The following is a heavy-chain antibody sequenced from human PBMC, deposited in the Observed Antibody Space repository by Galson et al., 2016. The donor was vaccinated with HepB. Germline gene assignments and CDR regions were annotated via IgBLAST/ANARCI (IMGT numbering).Heavy chain of an antibody. CDR2: ISDSGGST. Sequence: SLRLSCAASGFTFSTYAMSWVRQAPGKGLEWVSLISDSGGSTYFADSVMGRFTISRDNSKNTLYLQMNSLRVDDTAVYYCAKGTTLQVHFGYFDHWGQGTLVTVSS. CDR3: AKGTTLQVHFGYFDH. J-gene: IGHJ4*02. V-gene: IGHV3-23*01. CDR1: GFTFSTYA. D-gene: IGHD1/OR15-1a*01.